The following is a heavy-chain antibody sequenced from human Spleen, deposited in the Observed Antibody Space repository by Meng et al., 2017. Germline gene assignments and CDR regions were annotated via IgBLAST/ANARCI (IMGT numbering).Heavy chain of an antibody. V-gene: IGHV3-23*01. D-gene: IGHD6-13*01. Sequence: GESLKISCAASGFTFSSYAMSWARQAPGKGLEWVSAISGSGGSTYYSDSVKGRFTISRDNSKNTLYLQTNSLRAEDTALYYCAKDRGIGSSWYFEGYYSGMDVWGQGTTDTVSS. CDR2: ISGSGGST. CDR1: GFTFSSYA. CDR3: AKDRGIGSSWYFEGYYSGMDV. J-gene: IGHJ6*02.